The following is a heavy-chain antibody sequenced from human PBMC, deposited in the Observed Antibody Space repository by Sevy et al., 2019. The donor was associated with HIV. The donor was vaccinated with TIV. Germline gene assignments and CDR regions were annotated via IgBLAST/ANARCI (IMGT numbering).Heavy chain of an antibody. V-gene: IGHV3-30-3*01. D-gene: IGHD3-22*01. CDR3: ARGQLKTQGSGPYYYDSSGYQGGY. J-gene: IGHJ4*02. CDR1: GFTFSSYA. Sequence: GGSLRLSCAASGFTFSSYAMHWVRQAPGKGLEWVAVISYDGSNKYYEDAVKGRFTISRDNSKNTLYLQMNSLRAGDTAEYNLARGQLKTQGSGPYYYDSSGYQGGYWGQGTLVTVSS. CDR2: ISYDGSNK.